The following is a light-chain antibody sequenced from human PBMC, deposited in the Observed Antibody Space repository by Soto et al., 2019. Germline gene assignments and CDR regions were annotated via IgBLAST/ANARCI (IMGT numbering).Light chain of an antibody. CDR3: SSYTSSSTQV. J-gene: IGLJ1*01. V-gene: IGLV2-14*01. CDR2: DVS. CDR1: GSDVGGYNY. Sequence: QSVLTQPASVSGSPGQSITISCTGTGSDVGGYNYVSWYQQHPGKAPKLMIYDVSNRPSGVSNRFSGSKSGNTASLTISGLQAEDEADYYCSSYTSSSTQVFGTGTKVNVL.